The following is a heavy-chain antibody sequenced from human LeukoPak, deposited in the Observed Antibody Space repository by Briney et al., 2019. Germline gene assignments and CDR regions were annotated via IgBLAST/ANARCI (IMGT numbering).Heavy chain of an antibody. CDR3: ATANYYDSSGYQGYAFDI. Sequence: PSETLSLTCTVSGGSISSGGYYWSWIRQHPGKGLEWIGYIYYSGSTNYNPSLKSRVTISVDTSKNQFSLKLSSVTAADTAVYYCATANYYDSSGYQGYAFDIWGQGTMVTVSS. V-gene: IGHV4-61*08. J-gene: IGHJ3*02. D-gene: IGHD3-22*01. CDR2: IYYSGST. CDR1: GGSISSGGYY.